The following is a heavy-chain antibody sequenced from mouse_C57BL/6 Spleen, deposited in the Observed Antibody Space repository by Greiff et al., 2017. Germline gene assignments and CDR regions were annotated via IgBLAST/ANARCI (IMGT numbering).Heavy chain of an antibody. CDR1: GYTFTSYW. V-gene: IGHV1-53*01. CDR3: ARRAVDYAMDY. CDR2: IIPSNGGT. D-gene: IGHD1-1*01. Sequence: QVQLQQPGTELVKPGASVTLSCKASGYTFTSYWLHWVKQRPGQGLEWIGNIIPSNGGTNYNEKFKSKATLTVDKSSSTAYMQLSSLTSEDSAVYYCARRAVDYAMDYWGQGTSVTVAS. J-gene: IGHJ4*01.